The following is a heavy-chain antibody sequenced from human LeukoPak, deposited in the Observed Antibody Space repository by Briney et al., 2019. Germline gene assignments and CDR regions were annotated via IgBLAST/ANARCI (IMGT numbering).Heavy chain of an antibody. J-gene: IGHJ4*02. CDR3: ARSSGWYLKATSFDY. CDR2: INHSGST. CDR1: GGSFSGYY. D-gene: IGHD6-19*01. V-gene: IGHV4-34*01. Sequence: PSETLSLTCAVYGGSFSGYYWSWIRQPPGKGLERIGEINHSGSTNYNPSLKSRVTISVDTSKNQFSLKLSSVTAADTAVYYCARSSGWYLKATSFDYWGQGTLVTVSS.